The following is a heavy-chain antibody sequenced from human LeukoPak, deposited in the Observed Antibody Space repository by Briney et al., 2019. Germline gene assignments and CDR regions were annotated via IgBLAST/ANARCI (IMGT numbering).Heavy chain of an antibody. Sequence: PSQTLSLTCTVSGGSISSGGYYWSWIRQPPGKGLEWIGYIYHSGSTYYNPSLKSRVTISVDRSKNQFSLKLSSVTAADTAVYYCAREGPTDIVVVPAAMRPPDAFDIWGQGTMVTVSS. CDR3: AREGPTDIVVVPAAMRPPDAFDI. D-gene: IGHD2-2*01. CDR1: GGSISSGGYY. CDR2: IYHSGST. J-gene: IGHJ3*02. V-gene: IGHV4-30-2*01.